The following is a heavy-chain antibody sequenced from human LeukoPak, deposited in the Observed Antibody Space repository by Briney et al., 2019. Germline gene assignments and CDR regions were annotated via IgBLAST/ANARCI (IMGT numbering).Heavy chain of an antibody. J-gene: IGHJ4*02. CDR2: IIPIFGTA. V-gene: IGHV1-69*05. Sequence: ASVKVSCKASGGTFSSYAISWVRQAPGQGLEWMGGIIPIFGTANYAQKFQGRVTMTRDTSTSTVYMELSSLRSEDTAVYYCARGIQLWYYWGQGTLVTVSS. CDR3: ARGIQLWYY. CDR1: GGTFSSYA. D-gene: IGHD5-18*01.